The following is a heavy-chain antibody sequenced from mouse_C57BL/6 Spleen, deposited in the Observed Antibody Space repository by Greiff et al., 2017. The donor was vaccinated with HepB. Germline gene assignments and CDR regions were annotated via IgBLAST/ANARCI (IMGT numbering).Heavy chain of an antibody. Sequence: QVQLQQPGAELVKPGASVKLSCKASGYTFTSYWMHWVKQRPGQGLEWIGMIHPNSGSTNYNEKFKSKATLTVDKSSSTAYMQLSSLTSEDSAVYYCASVPGSSYYATDYWGQGTSVTVSS. CDR1: GYTFTSYW. D-gene: IGHD1-1*01. CDR2: IHPNSGST. CDR3: ASVPGSSYYATDY. V-gene: IGHV1-64*01. J-gene: IGHJ4*01.